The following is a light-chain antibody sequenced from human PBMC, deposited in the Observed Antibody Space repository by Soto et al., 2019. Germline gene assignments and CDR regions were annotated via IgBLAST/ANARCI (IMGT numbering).Light chain of an antibody. CDR1: QSISTW. CDR2: KAS. V-gene: IGKV1-5*03. Sequence: EIQMTQSPSTLAASVGDRVTITCRASQSISTWLAWYQQKPGKVPKVLIYKASSLESGVPPRFSGGQSGTEFTLPISSLQPGDFATYYCQQYDSYLYAFGQGTKLQI. J-gene: IGKJ2*01. CDR3: QQYDSYLYA.